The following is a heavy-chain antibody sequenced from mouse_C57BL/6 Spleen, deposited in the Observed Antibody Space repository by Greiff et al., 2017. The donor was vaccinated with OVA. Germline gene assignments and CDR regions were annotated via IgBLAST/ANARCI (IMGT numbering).Heavy chain of an antibody. CDR3: ARGSYVWCFDD. Sequence: VQLQQPGAELVKPGASVKMSCKASGYTFTSYWITWVKQRPGQGLEWIGEIDPGSGCTNYNEKFKSKATLTVDKSSSTAYMQLSSLTSEDSAVYFCARGSYVWCFDDWGTGTTVTVSS. CDR1: GYTFTSYW. D-gene: IGHD2-12*01. CDR2: IDPGSGCT. J-gene: IGHJ1*03. V-gene: IGHV1-55*01.